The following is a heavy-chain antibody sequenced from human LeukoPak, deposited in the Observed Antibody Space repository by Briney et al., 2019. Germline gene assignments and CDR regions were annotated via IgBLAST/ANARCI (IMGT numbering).Heavy chain of an antibody. CDR2: ISGSGGST. CDR3: AKVLSSWYLNVAFDI. Sequence: GGSLRLACAASGFTFSSYGMHWVRQAPGKGLEWVSAISGSGGSTYYADSVKGRFTISRDNSKNTLYLQMNSLRAEDTAVYYCAKVLSSWYLNVAFDIWGQGTMVTVFS. D-gene: IGHD6-13*01. V-gene: IGHV3-23*01. CDR1: GFTFSSYG. J-gene: IGHJ3*02.